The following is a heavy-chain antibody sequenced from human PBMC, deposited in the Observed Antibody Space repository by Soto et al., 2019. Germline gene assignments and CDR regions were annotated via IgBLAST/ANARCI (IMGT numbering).Heavy chain of an antibody. Sequence: QVQLVQSGAEVKKPGSSVKVSCKASGGTFSSYAISWVRQAPGQGLEWMGGIIPIFGTANYAQKFQGRVTITADESTSTAYMELRSLRSEDTAVYYCARAPLGGPAYYYYGMDVWGQGTTVTVSS. V-gene: IGHV1-69*12. J-gene: IGHJ6*02. CDR1: GGTFSSYA. CDR2: IIPIFGTA. CDR3: ARAPLGGPAYYYYGMDV. D-gene: IGHD6-25*01.